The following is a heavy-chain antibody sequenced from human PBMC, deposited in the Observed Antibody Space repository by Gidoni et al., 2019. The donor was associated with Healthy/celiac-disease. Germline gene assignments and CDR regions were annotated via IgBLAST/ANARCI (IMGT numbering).Heavy chain of an antibody. J-gene: IGHJ5*02. CDR2: INPNSGGT. V-gene: IGHV1-2*02. CDR1: GDTFTGYY. D-gene: IGHD1-26*01. Sequence: QVQRVQSGAEVKKPGASVKVSCKAAGDTFTGYYMHWVRQAPGPGLEGMGWINPNSGGTNYAQKFQGRVTMTRDTSISTAYMELSRLRSDDTAVYYCARIVGARGWFDPWGQGTLVTVSS. CDR3: ARIVGARGWFDP.